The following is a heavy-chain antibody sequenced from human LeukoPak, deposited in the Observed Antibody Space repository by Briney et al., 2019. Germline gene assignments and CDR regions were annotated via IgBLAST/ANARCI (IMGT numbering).Heavy chain of an antibody. CDR2: ITWDGGSS. D-gene: IGHD2-2*01. J-gene: IGHJ4*02. V-gene: IGHV3-43D*03. CDR1: GFIFDDYV. CDR3: AKGGRYCSSTSCYAGGSDY. Sequence: GGSLRLSCAASGFIFDDYVMHWVRQASGKGLEWVSLITWDGGSSYYADSVKGRFTISRDNSKNSLYLQMNSLRVEDTALYLCAKGGRYCSSTSCYAGGSDYWGQGTLVTVSS.